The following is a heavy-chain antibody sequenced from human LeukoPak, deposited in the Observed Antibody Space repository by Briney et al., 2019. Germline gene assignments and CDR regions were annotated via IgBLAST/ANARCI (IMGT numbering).Heavy chain of an antibody. V-gene: IGHV3-30-3*01. CDR2: ISYDGSNK. J-gene: IGHJ4*02. D-gene: IGHD2-15*01. CDR1: GFTFSTYA. CDR3: AKGRGYCSGGSCYSPLPHY. Sequence: GGSLRLSCAASGFTFSTYAMHWVRQAPGKGLEWVAVISYDGSNKYYADSVKGRFTISRDNSKNTLYLQMNSLRAEDTAVYYCAKGRGYCSGGSCYSPLPHYWGQGTLVTVSS.